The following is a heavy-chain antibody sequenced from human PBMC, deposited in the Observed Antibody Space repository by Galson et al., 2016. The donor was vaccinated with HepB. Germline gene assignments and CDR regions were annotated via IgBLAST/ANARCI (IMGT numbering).Heavy chain of an antibody. V-gene: IGHV5-10-1*01. CDR2: IDPSDSYT. Sequence: QSGAEVKKPGESLRISCKGSGYSFTNYWINWVRQMPGKGLEWTGRIDPSDSYTKYSPSFQGHVTILADKSVNTAYLQWSSLTASDTATYYCASRGVAAAPSYGMDVWGQGTTVTVSS. J-gene: IGHJ6*02. CDR3: ASRGVAAAPSYGMDV. CDR1: GYSFTNYW. D-gene: IGHD6-13*01.